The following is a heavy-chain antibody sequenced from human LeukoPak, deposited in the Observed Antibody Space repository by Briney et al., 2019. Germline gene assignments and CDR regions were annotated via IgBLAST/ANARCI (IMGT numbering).Heavy chain of an antibody. CDR1: GFTFSSYS. J-gene: IGHJ4*02. Sequence: GGSLRLSCAASGFTFSSYSMNWVRQSPVKGLEWVSYIGSGSGAIFYAPSVKGRFTVSRDNAKNSLYLQMNSLRAEDTAVYYCARHQRYCSGGSCYTDYWGQGTLVTVSS. CDR2: IGSGSGAI. D-gene: IGHD2-15*01. CDR3: ARHQRYCSGGSCYTDY. V-gene: IGHV3-48*04.